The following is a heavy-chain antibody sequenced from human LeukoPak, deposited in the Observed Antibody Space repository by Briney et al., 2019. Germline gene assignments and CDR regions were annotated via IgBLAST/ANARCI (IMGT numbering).Heavy chain of an antibody. Sequence: SSVKVSCKASLGTFTSYASSWLRQAPRQGLEWMGRIIPIFFTANYAHKFQRRVTITTDESTITAYMELNSLRSEDTDDYYCSRVAPSWYSSSSSWFDPWGQGTLVTVSS. V-gene: IGHV1-69*05. J-gene: IGHJ5*02. CDR2: IIPIFFTA. D-gene: IGHD6-6*01. CDR1: LGTFTSYA. CDR3: SRVAPSWYSSSSSWFDP.